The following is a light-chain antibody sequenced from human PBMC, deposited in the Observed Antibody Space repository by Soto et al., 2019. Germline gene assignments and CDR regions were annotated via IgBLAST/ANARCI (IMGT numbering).Light chain of an antibody. V-gene: IGLV2-14*01. CDR1: SSDVGAYKY. J-gene: IGLJ3*02. CDR2: EVS. CDR3: SSFTRSDTWV. Sequence: QSALTQPASVSGSPGQSITISCTGTSSDVGAYKYVSWYQQHPGKAPQLMIYEVSNRPSGVSNRFSGSKSGNTASLTITGLRTEDEADYFCSSFTRSDTWVIGGGTKLTVL.